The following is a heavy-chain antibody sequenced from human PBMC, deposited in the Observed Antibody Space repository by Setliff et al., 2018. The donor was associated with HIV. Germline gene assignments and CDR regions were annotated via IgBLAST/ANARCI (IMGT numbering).Heavy chain of an antibody. Sequence: KVSCKVSGYTLTELSIHWVRQAPGKGLEWMGGFDPQYDKTFYAQKFQGRVTMSEDTSTDTAYMELSSLRSEDTAVYYCATRAYDSRGYLRSRVSGAAFDIWGQGTMVTV. CDR2: FDPQYDKT. D-gene: IGHD3-22*01. CDR1: GYTLTELS. J-gene: IGHJ3*02. CDR3: ATRAYDSRGYLRSRVSGAAFDI. V-gene: IGHV1-24*01.